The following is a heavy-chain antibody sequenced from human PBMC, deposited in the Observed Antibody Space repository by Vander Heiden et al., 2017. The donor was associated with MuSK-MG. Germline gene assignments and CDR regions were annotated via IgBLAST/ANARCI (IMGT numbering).Heavy chain of an antibody. Sequence: QITLKESGPTLVKPTQTLTLTCTFSGFSLSTTGVGVGWIRQPPGKALERLALIYWDDDKRYGPSLNNRLTITKDTSKNQVVLTMTNLEPLDTATYFCAHRPGGSSSSWGDAFDIWLDGTMVAV. CDR3: AHRPGGSSSSWGDAFDI. D-gene: IGHD6-13*01. V-gene: IGHV2-5*05. CDR2: IYWDDDK. CDR1: GFSLSTTGVG. J-gene: IGHJ3*02.